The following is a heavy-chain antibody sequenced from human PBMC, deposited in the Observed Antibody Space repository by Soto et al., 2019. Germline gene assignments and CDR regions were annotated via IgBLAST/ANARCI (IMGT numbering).Heavy chain of an antibody. CDR3: ARGSSCYSTTCYNPAYFGP. J-gene: IGHJ5*02. V-gene: IGHV3-33*01. CDR1: EFSFNVFV. Sequence: GGSLRLSCAASEFSFNVFVMHWVRHAPGKGLEWVAVVWNDGSSKDYADSVKGRFTISRDNSKNMLYLQMNSLRADDTAIYYCARGSSCYSTTCYNPAYFGPWGQGTLVTVSS. CDR2: VWNDGSSK. D-gene: IGHD2-2*02.